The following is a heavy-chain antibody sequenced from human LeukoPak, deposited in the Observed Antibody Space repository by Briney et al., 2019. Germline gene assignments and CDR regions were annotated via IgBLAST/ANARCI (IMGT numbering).Heavy chain of an antibody. D-gene: IGHD3-3*01. CDR2: INWNGGST. CDR1: GFTFDDYG. Sequence: GGSLRLSCAASGFTFDDYGMSWVRQAPGKGLEWVSGINWNGGSTGYADSVKGRFSISRDSAKNSLYLQMNSLRAEDTALYYCARDIPTFGVVSENPWGQGTLVTVSS. CDR3: ARDIPTFGVVSENP. J-gene: IGHJ5*02. V-gene: IGHV3-20*04.